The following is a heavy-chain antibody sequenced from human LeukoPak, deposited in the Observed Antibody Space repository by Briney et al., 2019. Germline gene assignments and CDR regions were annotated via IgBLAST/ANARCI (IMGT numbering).Heavy chain of an antibody. CDR1: GFSFSTYW. J-gene: IGHJ4*02. CDR2: IKKDGSET. V-gene: IGHV3-7*05. D-gene: IGHD4-11*01. CDR3: AKADYSNYRFILFQY. Sequence: GGSLRLSCAASGFSFSTYWMSWVRQTPGKGLEWVANIKKDGSETYYVDSVKGRFTISRDNAKSSLYLQMNSLRAEDTAVYYCAKADYSNYRFILFQYWGQGALVTVSS.